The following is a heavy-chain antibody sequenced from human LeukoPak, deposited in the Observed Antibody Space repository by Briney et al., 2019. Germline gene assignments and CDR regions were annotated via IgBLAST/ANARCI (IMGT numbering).Heavy chain of an antibody. Sequence: SETLSLTCAVYGGSFSGYYWSWIRQPPGKGLEWIGEINHSGSTNYNPSLKSRVTISVDTSKNQFSLKLSSVTAADTAEYYCARGYYDSSGYYPFDYWGQGTLVTVSS. V-gene: IGHV4-34*01. CDR2: INHSGST. D-gene: IGHD3-22*01. CDR3: ARGYYDSSGYYPFDY. CDR1: GGSFSGYY. J-gene: IGHJ4*02.